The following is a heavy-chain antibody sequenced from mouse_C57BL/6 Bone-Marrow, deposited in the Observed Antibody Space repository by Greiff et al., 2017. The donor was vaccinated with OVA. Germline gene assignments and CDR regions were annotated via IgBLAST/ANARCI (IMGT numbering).Heavy chain of an antibody. J-gene: IGHJ2*01. Sequence: QVQLQQPGAELVKPGASVKMSCKASGYTFTSSWITWVKQRPGQGLEWIGDIYPGSGSTNYNETFKRKATLPVDTSSSTAYMQLSSLTSEDAAVDYCARGEGAGHFDYWGQGTTLTVSS. CDR2: IYPGSGST. V-gene: IGHV1-55*01. CDR3: ARGEGAGHFDY. CDR1: GYTFTSSW. D-gene: IGHD3-3*01.